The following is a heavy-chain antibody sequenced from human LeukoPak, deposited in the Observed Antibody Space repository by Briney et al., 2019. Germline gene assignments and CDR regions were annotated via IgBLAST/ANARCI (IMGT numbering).Heavy chain of an antibody. CDR2: ISWNGGST. V-gene: IGHV3-20*04. J-gene: IGHJ4*02. D-gene: IGHD6-13*01. CDR1: GFTFDDYG. Sequence: GGSLRLSCAASGFTFDDYGMSWVRQAPGKGLEWVSFISWNGGSTGYADSVKGRFTISRDNAKNSLYLQMNSLRAEDTALYYCASILAPIAAAGTSPDYWGQGTLVTVSS. CDR3: ASILAPIAAAGTSPDY.